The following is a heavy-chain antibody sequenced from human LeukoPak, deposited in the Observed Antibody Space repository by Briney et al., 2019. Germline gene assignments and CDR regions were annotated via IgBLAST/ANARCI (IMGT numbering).Heavy chain of an antibody. J-gene: IGHJ4*02. CDR3: ARGYSSGIDY. D-gene: IGHD6-19*01. CDR1: WDNLSSNSSA. CDR2: KYYRSKWYN. V-gene: IGHV6-1*01. Sequence: HTLSLTCSLSWDNLSSNSSALDLDRQSPSKGLEWLGRKYYRSKWYNDYAVSMRSRVSINPDTSKNQFSLQLNSVTPEDTAVYYCARGYSSGIDYWGQGTLVTVSS.